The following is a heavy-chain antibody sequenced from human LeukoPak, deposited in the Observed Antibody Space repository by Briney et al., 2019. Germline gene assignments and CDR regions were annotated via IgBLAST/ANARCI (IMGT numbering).Heavy chain of an antibody. J-gene: IGHJ6*02. D-gene: IGHD3-16*01. CDR1: GYTFTGYY. Sequence: ASVKVSCKASGYTFTGYYMHWVRQAPGQGLEWMGWINPNSGGTNYAQKFQGRVTMTRDTSISTAYMELSRLRSDDTAVYYCARDKITLIDYYYYGMDVWGQGTTVTASS. CDR3: ARDKITLIDYYYYGMDV. CDR2: INPNSGGT. V-gene: IGHV1-2*02.